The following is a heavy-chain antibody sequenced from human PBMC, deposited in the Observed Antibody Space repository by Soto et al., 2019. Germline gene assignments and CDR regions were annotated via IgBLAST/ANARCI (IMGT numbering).Heavy chain of an antibody. V-gene: IGHV3-23*01. CDR2: IGGSGDTT. D-gene: IGHD2-15*01. J-gene: IGHJ4*02. Sequence: EVQLLESGGGLVQPGGSLRLSCAASGFTFSNYAMSWVRQDPGKGLEWLSTIGGSGDTTYYPDSVKGRFTISRDNSKSTLFLQMSSLRAEDTALYYCAKQMGGSAYTATDYWGQGTPVTVSS. CDR3: AKQMGGSAYTATDY. CDR1: GFTFSNYA.